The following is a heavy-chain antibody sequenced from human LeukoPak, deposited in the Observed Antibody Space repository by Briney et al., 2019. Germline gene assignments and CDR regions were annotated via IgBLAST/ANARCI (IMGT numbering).Heavy chain of an antibody. CDR2: IYHSGST. J-gene: IGHJ5*02. Sequence: PSETLSLTCTVSGYSISSGYYWGWIRQPPGKGLEWIGSIYHSGSTYYNPSLKSRVTISVDTSKNQFSLKLSSVTAADTAVYYCARDSLPHYDSSGYNWFDPWGQGTLVTVSS. D-gene: IGHD3-22*01. CDR1: GYSISSGYY. CDR3: ARDSLPHYDSSGYNWFDP. V-gene: IGHV4-38-2*02.